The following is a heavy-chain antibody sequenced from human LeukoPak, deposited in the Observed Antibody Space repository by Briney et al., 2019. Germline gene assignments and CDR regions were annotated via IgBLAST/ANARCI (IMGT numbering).Heavy chain of an antibody. D-gene: IGHD3-3*01. J-gene: IGHJ4*02. Sequence: SETRSLTCTVSGGFISSYYCSWVRQAAGEGLEWIGRIYTSASTNYNPSLKSRVTMSVDTSKDQFSLKLSSVTAADTAVYYCAGGNDFWSGYSDYWGQGTLVTVSS. V-gene: IGHV4-4*07. CDR3: AGGNDFWSGYSDY. CDR2: IYTSAST. CDR1: GGFISSYY.